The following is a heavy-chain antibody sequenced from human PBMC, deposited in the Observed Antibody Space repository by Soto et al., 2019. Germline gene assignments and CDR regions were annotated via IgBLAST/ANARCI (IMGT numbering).Heavy chain of an antibody. J-gene: IGHJ4*02. CDR1: GFSFSTYA. Sequence: GGSLRLSCAASGFSFSTYALSWVRQAPGKGLEWVSAISGSGDSTFYADSVRGRFTISRDNSKNTLYLQMNGLRAEDTAIYYCAKTASGSNYWSRDYWGQGT. D-gene: IGHD1-26*01. CDR3: AKTASGSNYWSRDY. V-gene: IGHV3-23*01. CDR2: ISGSGDST.